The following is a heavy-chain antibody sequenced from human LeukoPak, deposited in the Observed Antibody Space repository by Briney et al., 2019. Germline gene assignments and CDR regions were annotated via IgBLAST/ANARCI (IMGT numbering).Heavy chain of an antibody. V-gene: IGHV4-59*08. CDR3: ARLKLGAYFDL. Sequence: SETLSLTCTVSGGSTSSDYWSWIRRSPGKGLEWVGYVYNSGDTGKNPSLKSRVTILLDTSKNQCSLKLTSVSAADTAVYYCARLKLGAYFDLWGRGTLVTVSS. D-gene: IGHD3-16*01. J-gene: IGHJ2*01. CDR1: GGSTSSDY. CDR2: VYNSGDT.